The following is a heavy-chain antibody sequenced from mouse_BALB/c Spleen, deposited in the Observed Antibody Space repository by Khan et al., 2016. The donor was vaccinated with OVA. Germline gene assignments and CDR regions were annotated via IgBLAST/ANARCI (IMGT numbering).Heavy chain of an antibody. J-gene: IGHJ2*01. Sequence: QVQLKQSGAELAKPGASVKMSCKATGYTFTSYWMHWVKQRPGQGLEWIGYINPSTGYTEYNQKFKDKTTLTADKSSSTDYMQLSSLKSEDSAVYYCAGDYGSLYYFDFWGQHTTLTVSS. CDR3: AGDYGSLYYFDF. CDR2: INPSTGYT. V-gene: IGHV1-7*01. D-gene: IGHD2-1*01. CDR1: GYTFTSYW.